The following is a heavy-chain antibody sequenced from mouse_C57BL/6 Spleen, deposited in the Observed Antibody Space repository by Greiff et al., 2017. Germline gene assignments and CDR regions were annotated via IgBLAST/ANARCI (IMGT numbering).Heavy chain of an antibody. CDR2: INPYNGDT. CDR1: GYSFTGYF. V-gene: IGHV1-20*01. Sequence: VQLQQSGPELVKPGDSVKISCKASGYSFTGYFMNWVMQSHGKSLEWIGRINPYNGDTFYNQKFKGKATLTVDKSSSTAHMELRSLTSEDSAVYYCARCGYYGSSWYFDVWGTGTTVTVSS. D-gene: IGHD1-1*01. J-gene: IGHJ1*03. CDR3: ARCGYYGSSWYFDV.